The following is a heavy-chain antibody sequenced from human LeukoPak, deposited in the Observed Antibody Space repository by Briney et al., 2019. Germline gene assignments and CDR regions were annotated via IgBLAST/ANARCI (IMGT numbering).Heavy chain of an antibody. CDR3: ARSAEWLRNAFDI. D-gene: IGHD5-12*01. J-gene: IGHJ3*02. CDR2: MHNSGSS. CDR1: GASTSHFY. V-gene: IGHV4-59*01. Sequence: PSETLSLSCTVSGASTSHFYWNWIRQPPGKGLEWIGYMHNSGSSKHSPSLKSRVTISIDTSKNQFSLQLTSVTAADTAMYFCARSAEWLRNAFDIWGQGTLVIVSS.